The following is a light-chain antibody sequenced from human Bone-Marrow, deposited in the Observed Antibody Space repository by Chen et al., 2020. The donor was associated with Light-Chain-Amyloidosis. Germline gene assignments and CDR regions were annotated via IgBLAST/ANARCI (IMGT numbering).Light chain of an antibody. CDR2: RAS. Sequence: EIVMTQSPATLSVSPGETAVLSCRASQSLSGNLAWYQQKPGQAPRLLIFRASSRATGIPARFSGTGYETEFTLTISSLQCEDFAVYYCQQYKNWPPLTFGGGTKVEIK. CDR1: QSLSGN. CDR3: QQYKNWPPLT. V-gene: IGKV3-15*01. J-gene: IGKJ4*01.